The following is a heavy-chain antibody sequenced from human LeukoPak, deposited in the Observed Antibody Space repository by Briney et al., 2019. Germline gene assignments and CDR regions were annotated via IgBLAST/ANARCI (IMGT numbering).Heavy chain of an antibody. J-gene: IGHJ4*02. CDR3: ARGSRYHDWLSPLDS. CDR1: GYTFTSYY. CDR2: INPSGGST. Sequence: GASVKVSCKASGYTFTSYYMHWVRQAPGQGLEWMGIINPSGGSTSYAQKFQGRVTMTRDMSTSTAYMAMSRLRSDDTAVFYCARGSRYHDWLSPLDSWGQGTLVTVSS. V-gene: IGHV1-46*01. D-gene: IGHD3-9*01.